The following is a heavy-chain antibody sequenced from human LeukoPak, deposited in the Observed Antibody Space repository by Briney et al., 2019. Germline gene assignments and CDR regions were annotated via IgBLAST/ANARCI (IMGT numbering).Heavy chain of an antibody. Sequence: ASVKVSCKASGYTFTGYYMHWVRQAPGQGLEWMGRINPSSGGTNYAQKFQGRVTMTRDTSISTAYMELSRLRSDDTAVYYCARAQSDYGDYDYWGQGTLVTVSS. CDR3: ARAQSDYGDYDY. J-gene: IGHJ4*02. CDR1: GYTFTGYY. CDR2: INPSSGGT. V-gene: IGHV1-2*06. D-gene: IGHD4-17*01.